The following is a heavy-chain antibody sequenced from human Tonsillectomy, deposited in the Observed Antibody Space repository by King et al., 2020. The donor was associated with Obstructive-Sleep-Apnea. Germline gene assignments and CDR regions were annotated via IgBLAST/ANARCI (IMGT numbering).Heavy chain of an antibody. D-gene: IGHD3-10*01. CDR2: IFEDGSNK. Sequence: VQLVESGGGVVQPGRSLRLSCAASGFTFSTYAMHWVRQAPGKGLAWVAVIFEDGSNKGYADSVKGRFTISRDNSENTLYLQMSNLRVEDTAIYYCAREYYGSGTDAFDMWGQGIMVTVSS. V-gene: IGHV3-30*04. CDR1: GFTFSTYA. J-gene: IGHJ3*02. CDR3: AREYYGSGTDAFDM.